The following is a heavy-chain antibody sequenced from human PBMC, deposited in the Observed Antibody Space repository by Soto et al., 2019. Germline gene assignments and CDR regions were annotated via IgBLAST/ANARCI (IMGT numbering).Heavy chain of an antibody. V-gene: IGHV4-61*01. CDR3: AREGGVYDSSGPFQQ. Sequence: XATLSLTCTVSGGSFSSCSYYWSWIRQPPGKGLEWIGYIYYSGSTNYNPSLTSRVTISVDTSKNQFSLKLSSVTAADTAVYYCAREGGVYDSSGPFQQWGQGTLVTVSS. D-gene: IGHD3-22*01. CDR1: GGSFSSCSYY. CDR2: IYYSGST. J-gene: IGHJ1*01.